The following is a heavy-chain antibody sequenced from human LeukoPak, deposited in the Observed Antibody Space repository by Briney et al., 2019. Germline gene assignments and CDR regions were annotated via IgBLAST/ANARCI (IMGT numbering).Heavy chain of an antibody. V-gene: IGHV3-9*01. CDR3: AKDFYYGSGSYSHAFDI. J-gene: IGHJ3*02. CDR2: ISWNSGSI. CDR1: GFTFDDYA. Sequence: GGSLRLSCAASGFTFDDYATHWVRQAPGKGLEWVSGISWNSGSIGYADSVKGRFTISRDNAKNSLYLQMNILRAEDTALYYCAKDFYYGSGSYSHAFDIWGQGTMVTVSS. D-gene: IGHD3-10*01.